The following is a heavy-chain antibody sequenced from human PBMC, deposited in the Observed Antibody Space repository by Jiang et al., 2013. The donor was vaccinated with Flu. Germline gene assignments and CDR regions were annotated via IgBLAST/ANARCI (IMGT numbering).Heavy chain of an antibody. CDR1: GGSISSSSYY. J-gene: IGHJ4*02. Sequence: PGLVKPSETLSLTCTVSGGSISSSSYYWGWIRQPPGKGLEWIGSIYYSGSTYYNPSLKSRVTISVDTSKNQFSLKLSSVTAADTAVYYCARHDRALLWFGDLLYYFDYWGQGTLVTVSS. D-gene: IGHD3-10*01. V-gene: IGHV4-39*01. CDR2: IYYSGST. CDR3: ARHDRALLWFGDLLYYFDY.